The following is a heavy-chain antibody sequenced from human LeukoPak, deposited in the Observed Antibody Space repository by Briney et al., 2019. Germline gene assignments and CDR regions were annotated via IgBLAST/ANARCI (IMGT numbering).Heavy chain of an antibody. CDR1: GYSFTSYW. Sequence: GESLKISCKDSGYSFTSYWIGWVRQMPGKGLEWMGIIYPGDSDTRYSPSFQGQVTISADKSISTAYLQWSSLKASDTAMYYCARHHISSRRPNYDILTGYYFDYWGQGTLVTVSS. CDR2: IYPGDSDT. D-gene: IGHD3-9*01. J-gene: IGHJ4*02. V-gene: IGHV5-51*01. CDR3: ARHHISSRRPNYDILTGYYFDY.